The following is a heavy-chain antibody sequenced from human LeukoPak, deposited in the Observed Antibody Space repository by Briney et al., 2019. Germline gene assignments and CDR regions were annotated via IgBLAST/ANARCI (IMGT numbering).Heavy chain of an antibody. CDR3: VREAKMTNIL. CDR2: ISRSSGTI. D-gene: IGHD2-21*01. V-gene: IGHV3-11*01. J-gene: IGHJ1*01. Sequence: GGSLRLSCAASGFTFSDYYMTWIRQAPGKGREWVPHISRSSGTIYHADSVHGRFTVSRDNDKKSLYLQMSYLRAEDTAVYYCVREAKMTNILWGQGTLVTVSS. CDR1: GFTFSDYY.